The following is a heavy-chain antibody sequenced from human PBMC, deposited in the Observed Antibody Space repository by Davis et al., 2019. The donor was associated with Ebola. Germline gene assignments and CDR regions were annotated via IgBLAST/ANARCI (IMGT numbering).Heavy chain of an antibody. J-gene: IGHJ4*02. Sequence: MPSETLSLTCTVSGGSISSYYWSWIRQPPGKGLEWIGYIYYSGSTNYNPSLKSRVTISVDTSKNQFSLQLNSVTPEDTAVYYCAREGTRLRLLIDYWGQGTLVTVSS. CDR3: AREGTRLRLLIDY. V-gene: IGHV4-59*12. CDR1: GGSISSYY. D-gene: IGHD6-25*01. CDR2: IYYSGST.